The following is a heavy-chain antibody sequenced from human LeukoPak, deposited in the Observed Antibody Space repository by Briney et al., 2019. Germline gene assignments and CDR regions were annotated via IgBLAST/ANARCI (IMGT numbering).Heavy chain of an antibody. CDR3: AKDSDIVVVVAANYFDY. D-gene: IGHD2-15*01. Sequence: PGGSLRLSCAASGFTFSSYSMSWVRQAPGKGLEWVSSISGSGGGAYYADSVKGRFTISRDNSKNTLYLQVNSLRAEDTAVYYCAKDSDIVVVVAANYFDYWDQGTLVTVSS. J-gene: IGHJ4*02. V-gene: IGHV3-23*01. CDR2: ISGSGGGA. CDR1: GFTFSSYS.